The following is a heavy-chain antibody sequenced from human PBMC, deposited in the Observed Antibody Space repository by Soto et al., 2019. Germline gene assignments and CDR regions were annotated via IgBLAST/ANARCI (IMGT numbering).Heavy chain of an antibody. CDR1: GGSISSYY. J-gene: IGHJ6*03. V-gene: IGHV4-59*08. D-gene: IGHD2-2*01. Sequence: QVQLQESGPGLVKPSETLSLTCTVSGGSISSYYWSWIRQPPGKGLEWIGYIYYSGSTNYNPSLKGRVTISVDTSKNQFSLKLSSVTAADTAVYYCARRGDCSSTSCYEGNYYYMDVWGKGTTVTVSS. CDR3: ARRGDCSSTSCYEGNYYYMDV. CDR2: IYYSGST.